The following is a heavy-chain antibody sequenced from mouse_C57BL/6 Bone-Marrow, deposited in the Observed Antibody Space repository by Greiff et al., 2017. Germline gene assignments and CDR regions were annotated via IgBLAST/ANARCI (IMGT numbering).Heavy chain of an antibody. Sequence: QVQLQQPGAERVKPGASVKMSCKASGYNLTSYWITGVKQRPGQGLEWIGDIYPGSGSTNYNEKFKSKATLTVDTASSTAYMQLSSLTSEDSAVYYCARPYYSNYWYFDVWGTGTTVTVSS. J-gene: IGHJ1*03. CDR1: GYNLTSYW. CDR3: ARPYYSNYWYFDV. CDR2: IYPGSGST. V-gene: IGHV1-55*01. D-gene: IGHD2-5*01.